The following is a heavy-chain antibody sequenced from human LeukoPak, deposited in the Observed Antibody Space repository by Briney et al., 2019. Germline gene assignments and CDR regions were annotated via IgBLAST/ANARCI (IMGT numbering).Heavy chain of an antibody. V-gene: IGHV1-8*03. J-gene: IGHJ4*02. D-gene: IGHD6-13*01. Sequence: ASVKVSCKASGYTFTSYDINWVRQATGQGLEWMGWMNPNSGNTGYAQKFQGRVTITRNTSISTAYMELSSLRSEDTAVYYCARVGAWYSSSWANDDYWGQGTLVTVSS. CDR3: ARVGAWYSSSWANDDY. CDR1: GYTFTSYD. CDR2: MNPNSGNT.